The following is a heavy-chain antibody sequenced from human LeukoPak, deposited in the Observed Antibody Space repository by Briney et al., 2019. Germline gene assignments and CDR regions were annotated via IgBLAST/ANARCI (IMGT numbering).Heavy chain of an antibody. CDR1: GYTFISYG. CDR2: ISAYNGNT. CDR3: ARDRVPIFGVVIRSEFDY. Sequence: ASVKVSCKASGYTFISYGITWVRQAPEQGLEWMGWISAYNGNTNYAQSLQGRVTMTTDTSTSTAYMELRSLKSDDTAVYYCARDRVPIFGVVIRSEFDYWGQGTLVTVSS. D-gene: IGHD3-3*01. J-gene: IGHJ4*02. V-gene: IGHV1-18*01.